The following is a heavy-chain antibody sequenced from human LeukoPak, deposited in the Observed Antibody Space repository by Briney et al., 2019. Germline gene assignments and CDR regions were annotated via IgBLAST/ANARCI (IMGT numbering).Heavy chain of an antibody. V-gene: IGHV3-9*01. J-gene: IGHJ4*02. D-gene: IGHD3-10*01. CDR3: AKDNMRMIRGDLDY. Sequence: PGGSLRLSCATSGFTFDDYAMHWVRRVPGKGLEGGSGISWNSGNKGYADSVKGRFTISRDNAKNSLYLQMNSLRAEDTALYYCAKDNMRMIRGDLDYWGQGTLVTVSS. CDR1: GFTFDDYA. CDR2: ISWNSGNK.